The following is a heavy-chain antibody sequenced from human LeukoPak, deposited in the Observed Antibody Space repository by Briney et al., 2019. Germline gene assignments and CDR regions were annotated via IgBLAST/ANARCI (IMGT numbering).Heavy chain of an antibody. J-gene: IGHJ4*02. CDR2: INPNSGGT. D-gene: IGHD3-10*01. Sequence: ASVKVSCKASGYTFAGYYMHWVRQAPGQGLEWMGRINPNSGGTNYAQKFQGRVTMTRDTSISTACMELSRLRSDDTAVYYCARVYGSGSLDYWGQGTLVTVSS. V-gene: IGHV1-2*06. CDR1: GYTFAGYY. CDR3: ARVYGSGSLDY.